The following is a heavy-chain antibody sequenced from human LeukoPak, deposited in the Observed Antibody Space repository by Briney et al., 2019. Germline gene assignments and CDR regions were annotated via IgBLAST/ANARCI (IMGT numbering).Heavy chain of an antibody. J-gene: IGHJ6*03. CDR1: GFTFSSYS. D-gene: IGHD6-19*01. CDR2: ISSSSSYI. V-gene: IGHV3-21*01. Sequence: GGSLRLSCAASGFTFSSYSMNWVRQAPGKGLEWVSSISSSSSYIYYADSVKGRFTISRDNAKNSLYLQMNSLRAEDTAVYCCARDLMSSGWYSRLYYYYYMDVWGKGTTVTVSS. CDR3: ARDLMSSGWYSRLYYYYYMDV.